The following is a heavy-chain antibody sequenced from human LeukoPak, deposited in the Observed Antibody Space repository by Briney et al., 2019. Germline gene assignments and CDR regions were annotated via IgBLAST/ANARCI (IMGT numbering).Heavy chain of an antibody. CDR1: TSSIITANTT. V-gene: IGHV4-61*02. CDR2: ISPSGST. CDR3: ARVFWKSGGYFDY. D-gene: IGHD2-15*01. J-gene: IGHJ4*02. Sequence: PSQTLSLTCTDSTSSIITANTTCTLIRQPPGKGLEWIGRISPSGSTDSSPSLKSRLSISIDTSNNQFSLTLTWVTAADTAVYFCARVFWKSGGYFDYWGQGTLVTVSS.